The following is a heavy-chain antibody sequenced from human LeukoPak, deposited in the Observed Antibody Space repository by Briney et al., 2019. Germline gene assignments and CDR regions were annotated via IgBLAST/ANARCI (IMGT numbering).Heavy chain of an antibody. CDR2: IRSKAYGGTT. Sequence: PGGSLRLSCAASGFTFSGYWMTWVRQAPGKGLEWVGFIRSKAYGGTTEYAASVKGRFTISRDDSKSIAYLQMNSLKTEDTAVYYCTRGYCSGGSCYGGYYFDCWGQGTLVTVSS. J-gene: IGHJ4*02. CDR3: TRGYCSGGSCYGGYYFDC. CDR1: GFTFSGYW. D-gene: IGHD2-15*01. V-gene: IGHV3-49*04.